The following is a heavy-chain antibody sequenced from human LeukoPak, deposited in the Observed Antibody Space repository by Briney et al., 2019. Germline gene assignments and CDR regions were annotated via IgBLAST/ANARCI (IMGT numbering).Heavy chain of an antibody. CDR1: GYTFTSYY. CDR3: ARGSTSDWPLDH. D-gene: IGHD2-2*01. Sequence: APVKVSCKASGYTFTSYYMHWVRQAPGQGLEWMGIINPSGGSTSYAQKFQGRVTMTRDTSTSTVYMELSSLRSEDTAVYYCARGSTSDWPLDHWGQETLVTISS. J-gene: IGHJ4*02. CDR2: INPSGGST. V-gene: IGHV1-46*01.